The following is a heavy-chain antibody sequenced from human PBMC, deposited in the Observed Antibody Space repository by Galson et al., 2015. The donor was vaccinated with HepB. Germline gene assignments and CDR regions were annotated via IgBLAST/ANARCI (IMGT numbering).Heavy chain of an antibody. D-gene: IGHD2-2*03. J-gene: IGHJ4*02. CDR2: ISFDGNNE. CDR1: GFSFSSYA. CDR3: ARVPDQNRIGYFDF. V-gene: IGHV3-30*03. Sequence: SLRLSCAASGFSFSSYAMHWVRQAPGRGLEWVAMISFDGNNEQYAASVKGRFTISRDNFKNTLYLYMTSLRVDDTAVFYCARVPDQNRIGYFDFWGQGTVVSVST.